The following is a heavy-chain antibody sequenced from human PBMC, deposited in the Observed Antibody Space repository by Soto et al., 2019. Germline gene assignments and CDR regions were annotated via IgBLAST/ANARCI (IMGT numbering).Heavy chain of an antibody. V-gene: IGHV3-9*01. CDR1: GFTFDDYA. J-gene: IGHJ4*02. Sequence: EVHLVESGGGLVPPGRSLTLSCAASGFTFDDYAMHWVRQRPGKGLEAVSGISWNSGRIDYADSVKGRFTISRDNAKNSLYLQMNSLRAEDTAFYYCARGLGGYDPGRLDSWGQGTLVTVSS. CDR2: ISWNSGRI. CDR3: ARGLGGYDPGRLDS. D-gene: IGHD5-12*01.